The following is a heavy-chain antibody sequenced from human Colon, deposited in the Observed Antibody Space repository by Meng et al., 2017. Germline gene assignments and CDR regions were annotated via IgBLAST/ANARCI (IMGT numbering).Heavy chain of an antibody. D-gene: IGHD6-19*01. CDR3: AASSGWYRIDS. Sequence: QVQLQAAGPGMVKPSVTLSLTCGVSGVSVTPGQFWTWVRQPPGKGLEWIGEFHYTGPINYKPSLMSRVTISVDASRNQFSLRLTSVTAADTAVYYCAASSGWYRIDSWGQGTLVTVSS. CDR1: GVSVTPGQF. J-gene: IGHJ4*02. V-gene: IGHV4-4*02. CDR2: FHYTGPI.